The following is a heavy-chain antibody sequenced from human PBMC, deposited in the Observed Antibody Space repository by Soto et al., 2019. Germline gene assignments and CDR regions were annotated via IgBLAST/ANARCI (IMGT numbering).Heavy chain of an antibody. CDR1: GGSISSSNW. J-gene: IGHJ5*02. CDR2: IYHSGST. Sequence: PSETLYLTCAVSGGSISSSNWWSWGRQPPGKGLEWIGEIYHSGSTNYNPSLKSRVTISVDKSKNQFSLKLSSVTAADTAVYYCARQINWNYVRWFDPWGQGTLVNVS. V-gene: IGHV4-4*02. D-gene: IGHD1-7*01. CDR3: ARQINWNYVRWFDP.